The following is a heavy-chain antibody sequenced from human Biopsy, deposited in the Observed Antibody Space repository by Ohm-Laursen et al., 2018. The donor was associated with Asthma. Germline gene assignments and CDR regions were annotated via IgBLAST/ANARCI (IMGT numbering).Heavy chain of an antibody. J-gene: IGHJ6*02. CDR1: GDSISSPAYY. V-gene: IGHV4-31*03. CDR3: ARVRGDGSGGSIDNYFGMDV. Sequence: SQTLSLTCTVSGDSISSPAYYWSWVRQHPGKGLEWIGYISYSGTTFYHPSLMSRLIISLDTSKNQFSLKLRSVTAGDAAVYYCARVRGDGSGGSIDNYFGMDVWGQGTTVTVSS. CDR2: ISYSGTT. D-gene: IGHD3-10*01.